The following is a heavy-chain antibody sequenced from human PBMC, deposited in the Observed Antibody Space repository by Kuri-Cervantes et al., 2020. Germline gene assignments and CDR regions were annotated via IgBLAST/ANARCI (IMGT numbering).Heavy chain of an antibody. Sequence: SVKVSCKASGYTFTGYYMHWVRQAPGQGLEWMGWINPILGIANYAQKFQGRVTITADKSTSTAYMELSSLRSEDTAVYYCAREDCSGGSCYSGGELLYGMDVWGQGTTVTVSS. CDR2: INPILGIA. CDR1: GYTFTGYY. V-gene: IGHV1-69*10. D-gene: IGHD2-15*01. CDR3: AREDCSGGSCYSGGELLYGMDV. J-gene: IGHJ6*02.